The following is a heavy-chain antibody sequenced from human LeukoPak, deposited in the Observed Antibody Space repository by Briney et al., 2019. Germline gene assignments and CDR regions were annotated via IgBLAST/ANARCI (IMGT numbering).Heavy chain of an antibody. Sequence: GASVKVSCKASGGTFSSYAISWVRQAPGQGLEWMGRIIPIFGTANYAQKFQGRVTITTDESTSTAYMELSSLRSEDTAVYYCASLSIDGYNPFDYWGQGTPVTVSS. J-gene: IGHJ4*02. D-gene: IGHD5-24*01. V-gene: IGHV1-69*05. CDR2: IIPIFGTA. CDR1: GGTFSSYA. CDR3: ASLSIDGYNPFDY.